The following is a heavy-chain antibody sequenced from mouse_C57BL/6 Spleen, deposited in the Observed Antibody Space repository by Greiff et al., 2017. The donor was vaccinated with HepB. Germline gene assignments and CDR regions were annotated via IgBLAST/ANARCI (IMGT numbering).Heavy chain of an antibody. CDR1: GYTFTSYW. CDR3: ARSGTTVVATIYYAMDY. D-gene: IGHD1-1*01. J-gene: IGHJ4*01. V-gene: IGHV1-72*01. CDR2: IDPNSGGT. Sequence: VKQSCKASGYTFTSYWMHWVKQRPGRGLEWIGRIDPNSGGTKYNEKFKSKATLTVDKPSSTAYMQLSSLTSEDSAVYYCARSGTTVVATIYYAMDYWGQGTSVTVSS.